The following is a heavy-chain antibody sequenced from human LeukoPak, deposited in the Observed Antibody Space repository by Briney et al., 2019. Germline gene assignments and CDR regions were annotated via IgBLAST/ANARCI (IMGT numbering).Heavy chain of an antibody. J-gene: IGHJ4*02. CDR3: ARDQAYSFDY. CDR2: TGSSSSPI. Sequence: PGGSLRLSCAASGFTFSAYSMNWVCQAPEKGLEWVSYTGSSSSPIYYADSVKGRFTISRDNAKNSLYLQMDSLRTEDTAVYYCARDQAYSFDYWGQGTLVTVSS. CDR1: GFTFSAYS. V-gene: IGHV3-48*01. D-gene: IGHD4-11*01.